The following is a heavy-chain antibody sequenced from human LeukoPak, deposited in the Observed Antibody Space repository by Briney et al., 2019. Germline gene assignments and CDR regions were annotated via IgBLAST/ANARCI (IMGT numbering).Heavy chain of an antibody. D-gene: IGHD4-17*01. V-gene: IGHV3-21*01. Sequence: GGSLRLSCAASGFIFSDYSMSWVRQAPGQGPEWVSSISSSGSDIYYGDSVKGRFTISRDNAKNSLYLQMNSLRADDTAVYYCARRYYGVDYWGQGTLVTVSS. CDR3: ARRYYGVDY. CDR1: GFIFSDYS. J-gene: IGHJ4*02. CDR2: ISSSGSDI.